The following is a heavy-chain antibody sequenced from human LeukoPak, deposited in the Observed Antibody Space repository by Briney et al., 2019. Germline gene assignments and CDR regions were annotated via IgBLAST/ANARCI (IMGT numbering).Heavy chain of an antibody. J-gene: IGHJ6*03. V-gene: IGHV3-66*01. CDR2: IYSGGST. CDR3: ARAIGYSSSWYPDYYYYYYMDV. CDR1: GFTFSSYA. Sequence: PGGSLRLSCATSGFTFSSYAMSWVRQAPGKGLEWVSVIYSGGSTYYADSVKGRFTISRDNSKNTLYLQMNSLRAEDTAVYYCARAIGYSSSWYPDYYYYYYMDVWGKGTTVTISS. D-gene: IGHD6-13*01.